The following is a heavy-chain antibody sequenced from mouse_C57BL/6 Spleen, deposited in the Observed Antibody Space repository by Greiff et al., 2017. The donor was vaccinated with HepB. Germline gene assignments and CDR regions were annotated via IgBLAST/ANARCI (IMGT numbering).Heavy chain of an antibody. CDR1: GYAFSSYW. V-gene: IGHV1-80*01. J-gene: IGHJ1*03. D-gene: IGHD1-1*01. Sequence: VQLQESGAELVKPGASVKISCKASGYAFSSYWMNWVKQRPGKGLEWIGQLYPGDGDTNYNGKFKGKATLTADKSSSTAYMKLSSLTSGDAAVYFAARGGYYGSSWYFDVWGTWTTVTVAS. CDR3: ARGGYYGSSWYFDV. CDR2: LYPGDGDT.